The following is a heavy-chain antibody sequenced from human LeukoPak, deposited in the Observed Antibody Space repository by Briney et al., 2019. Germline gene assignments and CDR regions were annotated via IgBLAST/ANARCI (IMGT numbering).Heavy chain of an antibody. CDR1: GGSISSSSYY. CDR2: IYYSGST. Sequence: SETLSLTCTVSGGSISSSSYYWSWIRQPPGKGLEWIGYIYYSGSTNYNPSLKSRVTISVDTSKNQFSLKLSSVSAADTAVYYCARVHETFYWYFDLWGRGTLVTVSS. CDR3: ARVHETFYWYFDL. J-gene: IGHJ2*01. V-gene: IGHV4-61*01.